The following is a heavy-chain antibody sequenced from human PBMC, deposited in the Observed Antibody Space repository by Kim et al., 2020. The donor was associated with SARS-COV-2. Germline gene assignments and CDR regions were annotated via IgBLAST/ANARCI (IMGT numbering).Heavy chain of an antibody. CDR2: ISAYNGNT. D-gene: IGHD3-10*01. V-gene: IGHV1-18*01. CDR3: ASNGELDGSGTNSPGGY. Sequence: ASVKVSCKASGYTFTSYGISWVRQAPGQGLEWMGWISAYNGNTNYAQKLQGRVTMTTDTSTSTAYMELRSLRSDDTAVYYCASNGELDGSGTNSPGGYWGQGTLVTVSS. CDR1: GYTFTSYG. J-gene: IGHJ4*02.